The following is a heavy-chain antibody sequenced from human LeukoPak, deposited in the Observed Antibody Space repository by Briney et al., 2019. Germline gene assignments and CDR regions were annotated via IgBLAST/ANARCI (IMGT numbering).Heavy chain of an antibody. V-gene: IGHV3-23*01. CDR3: AKWEGGGSIAVAATGYYFDY. Sequence: GGSLRLSCAASGFTFSSYAMSWVRQAPGKGLEWVSAISGSGGSTYYADSVKGRFTISRDNSKNTLYLQMNSLRAEDTAVYYCAKWEGGGSIAVAATGYYFDYWGQGTLVTVSS. J-gene: IGHJ4*02. CDR1: GFTFSSYA. D-gene: IGHD6-19*01. CDR2: ISGSGGST.